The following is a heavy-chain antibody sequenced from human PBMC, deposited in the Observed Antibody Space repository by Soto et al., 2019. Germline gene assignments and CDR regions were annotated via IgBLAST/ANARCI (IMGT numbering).Heavy chain of an antibody. Sequence: EVQLVESGGGLVQPGGSLRLSCAASGFTVSNLYMTWVRQAPGKGLQWVAVISSGGSTYYADSVKGRFTISRDNSKNTLNLEMNSLRADDTVVYYCARDTLGGDHVFLHGGQGTLVTVSS. V-gene: IGHV3-66*01. CDR3: ARDTLGGDHVFLH. CDR1: GFTVSNLY. J-gene: IGHJ4*02. CDR2: ISSGGST. D-gene: IGHD3-16*01.